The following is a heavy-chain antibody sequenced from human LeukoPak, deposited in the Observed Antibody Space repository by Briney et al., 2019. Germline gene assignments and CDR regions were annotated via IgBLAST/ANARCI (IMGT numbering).Heavy chain of an antibody. J-gene: IGHJ4*02. CDR1: GFTFSSYS. Sequence: QTGGSLRLSCAASGFTFSSYSMNWVRQAPGKGLEWVSGITWNSGSIAYADSVKGRFTISRDNAKNSLYLQVNSLRSEDTALYYCAAGAGITRYWGQGTLVTVSS. V-gene: IGHV3-9*01. CDR2: ITWNSGSI. CDR3: AAGAGITRY. D-gene: IGHD3-10*01.